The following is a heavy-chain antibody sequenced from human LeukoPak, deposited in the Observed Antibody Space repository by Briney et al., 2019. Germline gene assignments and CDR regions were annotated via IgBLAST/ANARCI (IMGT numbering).Heavy chain of an antibody. D-gene: IGHD5-18*01. V-gene: IGHV3-21*01. CDR2: ISSTSSST. CDR3: ARERGYSYGYSDY. CDR1: GFTFSGYG. Sequence: GGSLRLSCAASGFTFSGYGTNWVRQAPGKGLEWVSSISSTSSSTYYADSVKGRFTISRDNARNSLYLQMNSLRAEDTAVYYCARERGYSYGYSDYWGQGTLVTVSS. J-gene: IGHJ4*02.